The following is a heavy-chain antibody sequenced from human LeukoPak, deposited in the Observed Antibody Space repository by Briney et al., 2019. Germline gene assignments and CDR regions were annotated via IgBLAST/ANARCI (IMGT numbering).Heavy chain of an antibody. J-gene: IGHJ6*04. CDR1: GFTFSSYG. D-gene: IGHD2-2*01. CDR3: AKGRYCSSTSCGYYGMDV. Sequence: GGSLRLSCAASGFTFSSYGMHWVRQAPGKGLEGVAVISYDGSNKYYADSVKGRFTISRDNSKNTLYLQMNSLRAEDTAVYYCAKGRYCSSTSCGYYGMDVWGKGTTVTVSS. CDR2: ISYDGSNK. V-gene: IGHV3-30*18.